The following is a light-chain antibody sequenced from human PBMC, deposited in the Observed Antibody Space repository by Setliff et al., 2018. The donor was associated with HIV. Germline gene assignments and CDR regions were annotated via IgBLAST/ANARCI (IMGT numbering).Light chain of an antibody. V-gene: IGLV1-40*01. CDR1: SPNIGAHYD. CDR3: QSYDSSLSGYV. CDR2: GNN. Sequence: QSVLTQPPSVSGAPGQRVTISCTGSSPNIGAHYDVHWYQQLPGTAPKLLIYGNNNRPSGVPDRFSGSKSGTSASLAITGLQAEDEADYYCQSYDSSLSGYVFGTGTKVTVL. J-gene: IGLJ1*01.